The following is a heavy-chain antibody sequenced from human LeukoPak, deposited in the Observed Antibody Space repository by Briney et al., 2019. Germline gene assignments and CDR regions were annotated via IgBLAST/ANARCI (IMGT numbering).Heavy chain of an antibody. CDR1: GYTFTSYD. CDR2: MNPNSGNT. D-gene: IGHD3-3*01. V-gene: IGHV1-8*01. Sequence: APVKVSCKASGYTFTSYDINWVRQATGQGLEWMGWMNPNSGNTGYAQKFQGRVTMTRNTSISTAYMELSSLRSEDTAVYYCARDLTINYAFDIWGQGTMVTVSS. CDR3: ARDLTINYAFDI. J-gene: IGHJ3*02.